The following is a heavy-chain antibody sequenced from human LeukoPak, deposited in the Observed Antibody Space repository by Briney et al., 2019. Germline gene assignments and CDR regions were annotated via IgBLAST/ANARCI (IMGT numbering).Heavy chain of an antibody. V-gene: IGHV4-59*08. Sequence: SETLSLTCTVSGGSISSYYWSWIRQPPGKGLEWIGHIYYSGSTNYNPSLKSRVTISVDTSKNQFSLKLSSVTAADTAVYYCASSSIAARPHYYYGMDVWGQGTTVTVSS. CDR3: ASSSIAARPHYYYGMDV. J-gene: IGHJ6*02. CDR1: GGSISSYY. D-gene: IGHD6-6*01. CDR2: IYYSGST.